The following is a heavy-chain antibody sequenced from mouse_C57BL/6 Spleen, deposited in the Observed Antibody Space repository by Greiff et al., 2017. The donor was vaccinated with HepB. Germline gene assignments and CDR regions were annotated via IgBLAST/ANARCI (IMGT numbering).Heavy chain of an antibody. CDR2: IYPGSGST. CDR3: ASYYYGSSPFDY. J-gene: IGHJ2*01. Sequence: QVQLQQPGAELVKPGASVKMSCKASGYTFTSYWITWVKQRPGQGLEWIGDIYPGSGSTNYNEKFKSKATLTVDTSSSTAYMQLSSLTSEDSAVYYSASYYYGSSPFDYWGQGTTLTVSS. D-gene: IGHD1-1*01. V-gene: IGHV1-55*01. CDR1: GYTFTSYW.